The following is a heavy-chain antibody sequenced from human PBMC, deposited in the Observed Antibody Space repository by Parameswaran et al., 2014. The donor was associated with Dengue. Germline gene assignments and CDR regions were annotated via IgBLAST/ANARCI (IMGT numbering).Heavy chain of an antibody. CDR2: IKSKTDGGTT. Sequence: VRQAPGKGLEWVGRIKSKTDGGTTDYAAPVKGRFTISRDDSKNTLYLQMNSLKTEDTAVYYCTTGGETAKGDSSWYRDYYYYGMDVWGQGTTVTVSS. D-gene: IGHD6-13*01. V-gene: IGHV3-15*01. J-gene: IGHJ6*02. CDR3: TTGGETAKGDSSWYRDYYYYGMDV.